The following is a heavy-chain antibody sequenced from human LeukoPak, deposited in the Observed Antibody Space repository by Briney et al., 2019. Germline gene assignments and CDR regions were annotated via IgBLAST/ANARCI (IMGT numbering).Heavy chain of an antibody. Sequence: ASVKVSCKASGYTFTSYGISWVRQAPGQGLEWMGWISAYNGNTNYAQKLQGRVTITTDTSTSTAYMELRSLRSDDTAVYYCARSYDSSGYYPDAFDIWGQGTMVTVSS. J-gene: IGHJ3*02. CDR2: ISAYNGNT. CDR1: GYTFTSYG. CDR3: ARSYDSSGYYPDAFDI. D-gene: IGHD3-22*01. V-gene: IGHV1-18*01.